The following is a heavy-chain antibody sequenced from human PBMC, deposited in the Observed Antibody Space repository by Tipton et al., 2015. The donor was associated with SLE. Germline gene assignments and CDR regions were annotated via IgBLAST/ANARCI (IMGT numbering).Heavy chain of an antibody. D-gene: IGHD2-2*01. J-gene: IGHJ6*02. V-gene: IGHV1-8*01. Sequence: QSGPEVKKPGASVKVSCKASGYTFVSYDINWVRQAPGQGLEWMGWMNPDTNQTGYAQKFQGRVTMTRDTSINTAYMELRNLRSNDTAVYYCARETAETRDGLDVWGHGTTVPVSS. CDR2: MNPDTNQT. CDR3: ARETAETRDGLDV. CDR1: GYTFVSYD.